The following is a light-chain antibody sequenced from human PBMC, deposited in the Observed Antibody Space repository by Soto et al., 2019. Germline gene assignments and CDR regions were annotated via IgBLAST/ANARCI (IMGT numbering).Light chain of an antibody. CDR2: AAS. Sequence: DIQLTQSPASLSASVGDRVTITCRASQTITSYLNWYQQKPGKAPKLLIYAASSLQSGVPSRFSGTGSGTDFTLTVSSLQPEDFATYYCQQTYSKPYTFGQGTKLELK. J-gene: IGKJ2*01. V-gene: IGKV1-39*01. CDR1: QTITSY. CDR3: QQTYSKPYT.